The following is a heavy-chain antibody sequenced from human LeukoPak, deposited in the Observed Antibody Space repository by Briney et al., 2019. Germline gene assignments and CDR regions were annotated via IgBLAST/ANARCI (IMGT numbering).Heavy chain of an antibody. V-gene: IGHV3-11*01. J-gene: IGHJ4*02. CDR3: AKTPEYSSNWYPFDY. Sequence: GGSLRLSCAASGFTFSDYYMSWIRQAPGKGLEWFSYISSSGITIYYADSVKRRFTISRDNAKNSLYLQMKSLRAEDTAVYYCAKTPEYSSNWYPFDYWGQGTLVTVSS. CDR2: ISSSGITI. CDR1: GFTFSDYY. D-gene: IGHD6-13*01.